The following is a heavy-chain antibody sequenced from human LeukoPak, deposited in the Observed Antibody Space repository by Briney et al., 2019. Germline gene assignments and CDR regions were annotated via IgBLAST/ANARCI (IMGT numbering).Heavy chain of an antibody. CDR3: ARVFDS. Sequence: SETLSLTCTVSGGSVYTSDYYWGWVRQPPGKGPEWIGDIFYTGKTNHNPSLKSRVSISIDTSKNQFSLKLTSVTAADTAVYYCARVFDSWGQGTLVTVSS. J-gene: IGHJ4*02. V-gene: IGHV4-39*07. CDR1: GGSVYTSDYY. CDR2: IFYTGKT.